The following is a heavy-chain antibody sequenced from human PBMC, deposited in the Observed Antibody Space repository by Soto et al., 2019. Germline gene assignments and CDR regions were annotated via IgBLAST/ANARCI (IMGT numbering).Heavy chain of an antibody. CDR2: IHSDGGT. J-gene: IGHJ5*02. D-gene: IGHD6-19*01. Sequence: EVQLVETGGGLIQPGGSLRLSCAASGFNVSYNYMSWVRQAPGKGLEWVSIIHSDGGTYYADSVKGRFTISRDNSRNTVYLQMNSLRAGDTAVYYCGSIAVAEGFDPWGQGTLVTVSS. V-gene: IGHV3-53*02. CDR3: GSIAVAEGFDP. CDR1: GFNVSYNY.